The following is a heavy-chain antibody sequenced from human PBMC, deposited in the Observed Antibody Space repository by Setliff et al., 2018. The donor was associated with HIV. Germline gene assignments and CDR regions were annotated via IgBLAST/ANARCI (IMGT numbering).Heavy chain of an antibody. D-gene: IGHD3-9*01. CDR2: INPNMGDT. CDR1: GYKFTGHH. J-gene: IGHJ4*02. CDR3: ARQDIPTGYYLFDY. Sequence: GASVKVSCKASGYKFTGHHIQWMRQAPGQGLEWMGRINPNMGDTQYAQKFQGRIIMTRDTSISTVYMELSSLTSDDTALYYCARQDIPTGYYLFDYWGQGTQVTVSS. V-gene: IGHV1-2*06.